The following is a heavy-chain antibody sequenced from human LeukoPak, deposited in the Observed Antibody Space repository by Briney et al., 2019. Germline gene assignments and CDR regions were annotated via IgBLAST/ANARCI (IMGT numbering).Heavy chain of an antibody. Sequence: GGSLRLSCAASGFIFSNYWMHWVRQAPGEGLVWVSRITSGGSSTNYADSVKGRFTISRDNAKNTLYLQMNSLRAEDTAVYYCARDGSLPDYWGQGTLVTVSS. CDR1: GFIFSNYW. CDR3: ARDGSLPDY. CDR2: ITSGGSST. V-gene: IGHV3-74*01. J-gene: IGHJ4*02.